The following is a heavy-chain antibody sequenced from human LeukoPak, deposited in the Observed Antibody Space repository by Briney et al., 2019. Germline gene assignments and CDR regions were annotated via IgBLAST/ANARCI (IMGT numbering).Heavy chain of an antibody. J-gene: IGHJ4*02. D-gene: IGHD4-17*01. CDR2: MNPNSGNT. V-gene: IGHV1-8*01. CDR1: GYTFTSYD. CDR3: ARGMDDYGDYDLDY. Sequence: ASVKVSCKASGYTFTSYDINWVRQATGQGLEWMGWMNPNSGNTGYAQKFQGRVTMTRNTSISTAYMELSSLRSEDTAVYYCARGMDDYGDYDLDYWGQGTLVTVSS.